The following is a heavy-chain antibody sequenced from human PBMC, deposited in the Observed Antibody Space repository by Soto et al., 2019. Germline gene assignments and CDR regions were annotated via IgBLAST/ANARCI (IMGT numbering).Heavy chain of an antibody. J-gene: IGHJ6*02. V-gene: IGHV1-18*01. CDR1: GYTFTRYG. CDR3: AMVDVYVTPSPQDV. Sequence: QVQLVQSGAEVKNPGASVKVSCKASGYTFTRYGIGWARQAPGQGLEWMGWINTYNGNTNYAQNVQGRVTLTTDTSTITVYMGLRSLRSSDTAIYYCAMVDVYVTPSPQDVWGQGTTVIVSS. CDR2: INTYNGNT. D-gene: IGHD3-16*01.